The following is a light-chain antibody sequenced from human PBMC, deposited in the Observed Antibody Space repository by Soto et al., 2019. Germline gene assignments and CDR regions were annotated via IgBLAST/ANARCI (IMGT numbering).Light chain of an antibody. CDR2: GTS. CDR1: QSVSSSF. V-gene: IGKV3-20*01. Sequence: EIVLTQSPGTLSLSPGETATLSCRASQSVSSSFLAWYQEKPGQAPRLLIYGTSRRAPGIPDRFSGSGSGTDFTLTISSLQPDDFAVYYCQQYGSSPRTFGQGTKVDIK. J-gene: IGKJ1*01. CDR3: QQYGSSPRT.